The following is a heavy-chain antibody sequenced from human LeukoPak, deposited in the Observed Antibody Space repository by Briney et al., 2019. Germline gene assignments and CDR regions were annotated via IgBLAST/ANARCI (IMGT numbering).Heavy chain of an antibody. J-gene: IGHJ6*02. V-gene: IGHV1-69*13. CDR1: GGTFSSYA. CDR2: IIPIFGTA. CDR3: ARGDTAMEAIDYYYYGMDV. Sequence: ASVKVSRKASGGTFSSYAISWVRQAPGQGLEWMGGIIPIFGTANYAQKFQGRVTITADESTSTAYMELSSLRSEDTAVYYCARGDTAMEAIDYYYYGMDVWGQGTTVTVSS. D-gene: IGHD5-18*01.